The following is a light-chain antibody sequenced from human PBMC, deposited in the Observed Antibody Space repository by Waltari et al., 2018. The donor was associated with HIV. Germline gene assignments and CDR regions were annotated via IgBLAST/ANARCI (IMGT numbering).Light chain of an antibody. V-gene: IGKV3-15*01. J-gene: IGKJ4*01. CDR2: GAS. CDR3: QQYNNWPLT. CDR1: QSVSSN. Sequence: EIVMTQSPAPLPVSPGERATLPCRASQSVSSNLAWYQQKPGQAPRLLIYGASTRATGIPARFSGSGSGTEFTLTISSLQSEDFAVYYCQQYNNWPLTFGGGTKVEIK.